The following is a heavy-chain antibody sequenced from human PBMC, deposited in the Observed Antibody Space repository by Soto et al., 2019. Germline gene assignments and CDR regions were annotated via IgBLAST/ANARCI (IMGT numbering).Heavy chain of an antibody. CDR2: VYYSGST. J-gene: IGHJ6*02. CDR3: ARLNGHCVGTSCHGYYGMDV. V-gene: IGHV4-59*08. D-gene: IGHD2-2*03. CDR1: GGSISSHS. Sequence: SETLSLTCTVSGGSISSHSWSWIRQPPGEGLEWIGHVYYSGSTNYNPSLKSRVTISVDTFKNQFSLRLSSVTAADTAVYYCARLNGHCVGTSCHGYYGMDVWGQGTTVTVSS.